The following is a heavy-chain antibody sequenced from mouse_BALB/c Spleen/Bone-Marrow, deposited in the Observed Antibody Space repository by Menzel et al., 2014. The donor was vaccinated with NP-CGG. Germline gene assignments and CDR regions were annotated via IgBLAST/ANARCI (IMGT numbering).Heavy chain of an antibody. CDR2: IRNKANGYTT. CDR1: GFTFTDYY. V-gene: IGHV7-3*02. J-gene: IGHJ1*01. Sequence: EVKLQESGGGLVQPGGSLRLSCATSGFTFTDYYMSWVRQPPGKALEWLGFIRNKANGYTTEYSVSVKGRFTISRDNSQSILYLQMNTLRAEDSATYYCARDNYYGSNYIWYFDVWGAGTTVTVSS. D-gene: IGHD1-1*01. CDR3: ARDNYYGSNYIWYFDV.